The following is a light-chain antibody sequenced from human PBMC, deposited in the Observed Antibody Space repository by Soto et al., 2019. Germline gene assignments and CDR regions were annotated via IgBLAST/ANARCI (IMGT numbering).Light chain of an antibody. V-gene: IGKV3-15*01. CDR2: GAS. CDR1: QSVSSN. Sequence: EIVMTQSPATLSVSPGERATLSCSASQSVSSNLAWYPQKHCQAPRILIYGASTMATGIPARFSGSGSGTEFTLNIGSLQSSDVTVYYGQQDNNWPQTCGQGTKVDIK. J-gene: IGKJ1*01. CDR3: QQDNNWPQT.